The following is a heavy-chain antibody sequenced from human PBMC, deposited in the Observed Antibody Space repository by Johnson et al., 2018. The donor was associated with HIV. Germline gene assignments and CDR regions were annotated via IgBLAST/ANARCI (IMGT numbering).Heavy chain of an antibody. J-gene: IGHJ3*02. V-gene: IGHV3-30-3*01. CDR1: GFTFSNYS. CDR3: AGVIVDDIVTGAFDI. D-gene: IGHD3-9*01. CDR2: ISSDGNNK. Sequence: QVQLVESGGGVVQPGRSLRLSCAASGFTFSNYSIHWVRQAPGKGLEWVAVISSDGNNKHYADSVKGRFSISRDNSKNTLYLQMNSLRVEDTAVDYCAGVIVDDIVTGAFDIWGQGTMVTVSS.